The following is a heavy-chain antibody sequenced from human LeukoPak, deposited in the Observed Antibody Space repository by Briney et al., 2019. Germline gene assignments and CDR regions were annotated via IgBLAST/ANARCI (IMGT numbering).Heavy chain of an antibody. CDR3: AMLPGTAASFDY. J-gene: IGHJ4*02. CDR1: GFTFRSYG. D-gene: IGHD1-14*01. Sequence: QAGGSLRLSCAASGFTFRSYGMHWVRQAPGKGLEWLAIIWYDGSNKYYADSVRGRFTISRDNSENTLYLQMNSLRAEDTAVYYCAMLPGTAASFDYWGQGTLVTVSS. CDR2: IWYDGSNK. V-gene: IGHV3-33*01.